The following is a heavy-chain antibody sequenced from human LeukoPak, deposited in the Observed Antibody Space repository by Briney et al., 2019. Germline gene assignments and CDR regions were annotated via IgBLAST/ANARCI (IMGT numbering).Heavy chain of an antibody. Sequence: GGSLRLSCAASGFTFSSYSMNWVRQAPGKGLEWVSSISSSSSYIYYADSVKGRFTISRDNAKNSLYLQMNSLRAEDTAVYYCARDQVGGSYWVPSDYWGQGTLVTVSS. J-gene: IGHJ4*02. V-gene: IGHV3-21*01. CDR3: ARDQVGGSYWVPSDY. CDR1: GFTFSSYS. D-gene: IGHD1-26*01. CDR2: ISSSSSYI.